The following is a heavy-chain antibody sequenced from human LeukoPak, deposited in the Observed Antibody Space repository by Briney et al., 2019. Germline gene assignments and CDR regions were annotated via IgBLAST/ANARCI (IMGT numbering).Heavy chain of an antibody. Sequence: GGSLKLSCAASGFTFSSYAMSWVRQAPGKGLEWVSAISGSGGSKYYADSVKGRFTISRDDSKKMVYLQMNSLRPDDTALYYCAKDKGNYYFDYWGQGTLVTVSS. CDR2: ISGSGGSK. D-gene: IGHD4-23*01. V-gene: IGHV3-23*01. J-gene: IGHJ4*02. CDR3: AKDKGNYYFDY. CDR1: GFTFSSYA.